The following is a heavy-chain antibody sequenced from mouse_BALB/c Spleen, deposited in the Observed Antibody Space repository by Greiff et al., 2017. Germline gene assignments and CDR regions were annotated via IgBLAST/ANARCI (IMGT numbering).Heavy chain of an antibody. D-gene: IGHD1-1*01. CDR2: ISNGGGST. CDR3: ARHVGTYSWFAY. V-gene: IGHV5-12-2*01. Sequence: EVQLVESGGGLVQPGGSLKLSCAASGFTFSSYTMSWVRQTPEKRLEWVAYISNGGGSTYYPDTVKGRFTISRDNAKNTLYLQMSSLKSEDTAMYYCARHVGTYSWFAYWGQGTLVTVSA. J-gene: IGHJ3*01. CDR1: GFTFSSYT.